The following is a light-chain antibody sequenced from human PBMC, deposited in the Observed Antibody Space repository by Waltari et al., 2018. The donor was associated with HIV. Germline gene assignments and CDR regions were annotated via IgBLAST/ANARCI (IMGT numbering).Light chain of an antibody. J-gene: IGKJ4*01. CDR1: QSLLSRNGNNY. CDR2: VGS. Sequence: DVGMTTSPLSLRVTPGEPASTSCRASQSLLSRNGNNYLDWYLQKPGQSPQLLIYVGSNRASGVPDRFSGSGSGTDFTLKISRVEAEDVGVYYCMQALEAPLTFGGGTKVQIK. CDR3: MQALEAPLT. V-gene: IGKV2-28*01.